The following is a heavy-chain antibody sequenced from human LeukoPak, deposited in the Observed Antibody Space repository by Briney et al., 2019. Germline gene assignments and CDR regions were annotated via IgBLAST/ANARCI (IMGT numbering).Heavy chain of an antibody. CDR2: IYYSGST. D-gene: IGHD3-16*01. J-gene: IGHJ6*02. V-gene: IGHV4-59*01. CDR3: ARSKGAHYYYYGMDV. CDR1: DDSISSYY. Sequence: SETLSLTCTVSDDSISSYYWSWIRQPPGKGLEWIGYIYYSGSTDYNPSLKSRVTMSVDTSKNQLSLKLSSVSAADTAVYYCARSKGAHYYYYGMDVWGQGTMVTVSS.